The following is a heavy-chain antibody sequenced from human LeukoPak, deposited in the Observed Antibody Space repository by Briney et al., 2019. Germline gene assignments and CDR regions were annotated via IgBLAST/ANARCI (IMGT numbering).Heavy chain of an antibody. V-gene: IGHV3-15*01. Sequence: GGSLRLSCAASGFTFSSYWMSWVRQAPGKGLDWVGRIKSRNNGGTTDYGASVKGRFVISRDDSQNTLYLQMNSLRVEDTAIYYCTQGGYWLYYWGQGTLVTVSS. CDR1: GFTFSSYW. CDR2: IKSRNNGGTT. CDR3: TQGGYWLYY. J-gene: IGHJ4*02. D-gene: IGHD2-8*02.